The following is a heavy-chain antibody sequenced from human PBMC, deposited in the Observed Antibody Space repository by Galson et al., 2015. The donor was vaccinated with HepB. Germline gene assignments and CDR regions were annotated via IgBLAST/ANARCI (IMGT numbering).Heavy chain of an antibody. J-gene: IGHJ4*02. CDR1: GYTFIGYY. CDR2: INPNSGGT. D-gene: IGHD1-26*01. CDR3: ARGARKGVGATRPPSGVSYYFDY. Sequence: SVKVSCKASGYTFIGYYMHWVRQAPGQGLEWMGRINPNSGGTNYARKFQGRVTMTRDTSISTAYMELSRLRSEDTAVYYCARGARKGVGATRPPSGVSYYFDYWGQGTLVTVSS. V-gene: IGHV1-2*06.